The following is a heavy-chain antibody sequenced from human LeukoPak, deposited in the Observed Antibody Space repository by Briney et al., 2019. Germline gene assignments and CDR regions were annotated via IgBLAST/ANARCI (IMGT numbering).Heavy chain of an antibody. CDR2: INHGGST. CDR3: ASLPIAAAGPYYMDV. D-gene: IGHD6-13*01. V-gene: IGHV4-34*01. CDR1: GGSFSGYY. J-gene: IGHJ6*03. Sequence: SETLSLTCAVYGGSFSGYYWSWIRQPPGKGREWIGEINHGGSTNYNPSLKSRVTISVDTSKNQFSLKLSSVTAADTAVYYCASLPIAAAGPYYMDVWGKGTTVTVSS.